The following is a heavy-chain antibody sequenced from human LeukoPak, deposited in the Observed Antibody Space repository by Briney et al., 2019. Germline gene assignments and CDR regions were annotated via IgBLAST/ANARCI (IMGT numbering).Heavy chain of an antibody. CDR1: GFTFSNYG. CDR3: AKYGITRGLPGDYYYYHYMDV. Sequence: GRSLRLSCAASGFTFSNYGMHWVRQAPGKGLEWVAVVWYDGSDEYYGDSVKGRFTISRDNSKNTLYLQMYSLRAEDTAVYYCAKYGITRGLPGDYYYYHYMDVWGKGTSVTVSS. V-gene: IGHV3-33*06. D-gene: IGHD3-16*01. CDR2: VWYDGSDE. J-gene: IGHJ6*03.